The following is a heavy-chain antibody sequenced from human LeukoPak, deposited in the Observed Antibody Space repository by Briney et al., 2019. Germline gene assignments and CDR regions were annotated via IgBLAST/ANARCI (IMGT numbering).Heavy chain of an antibody. CDR1: GGSFSGYY. CDR2: VNHSGST. J-gene: IGHJ4*02. CDR3: SRDGGRDSGSYYEDY. Sequence: SETLSLTCAVYGGSFSGYYWSWIRQPPGKGLEWIGEVNHSGSTNYNLSLKSRVTISVDTSKNQFSLKLSSVTAADTAVYYCSRDGGRDSGSYYEDYWGQGTLVTVSS. D-gene: IGHD1-26*01. V-gene: IGHV4-34*01.